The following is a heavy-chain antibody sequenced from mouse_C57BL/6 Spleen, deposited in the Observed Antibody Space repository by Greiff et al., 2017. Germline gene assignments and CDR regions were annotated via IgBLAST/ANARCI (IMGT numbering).Heavy chain of an antibody. Sequence: VQLKQSGPELVKPGASVKISCKASGYTFTDYYMNWVKQSHGKSLEWIGDINPNNGGTSYNQKFKGKATLTVDKSSITAYMGLRSLTSEDSAGYYCARRRIYDGYPYAMDDWGQGTSVTVSS. CDR3: ARRRIYDGYPYAMDD. V-gene: IGHV1-26*01. CDR1: GYTFTDYY. D-gene: IGHD2-3*01. J-gene: IGHJ4*01. CDR2: INPNNGGT.